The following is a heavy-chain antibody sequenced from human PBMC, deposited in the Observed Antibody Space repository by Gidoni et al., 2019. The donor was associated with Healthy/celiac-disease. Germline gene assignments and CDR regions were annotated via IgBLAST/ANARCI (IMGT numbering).Heavy chain of an antibody. D-gene: IGHD6-13*01. CDR1: GFTFSSYE. J-gene: IGHJ5*02. CDR3: ATHSSRQSGFDP. Sequence: EVQLVESGGGLVQPGGSLRLSCAASGFTFSSYEMNWVRQAPGKGLEWVSYISSSGSTIYYADSVKGRFTISRDNAKNSLYLQMNSLRAEDTAVYYCATHSSRQSGFDPWGQGTLVTVSS. CDR2: ISSSGSTI. V-gene: IGHV3-48*03.